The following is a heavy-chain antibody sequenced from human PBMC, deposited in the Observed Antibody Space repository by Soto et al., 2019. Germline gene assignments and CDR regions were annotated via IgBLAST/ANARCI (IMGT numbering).Heavy chain of an antibody. CDR2: INSDGSVS. D-gene: IGHD2-15*01. CDR1: GFTFSNYW. J-gene: IGHJ6*03. V-gene: IGHV3-74*02. Sequence: EVQLVESGGGLVQPGGSLRLSCAASGFTFSNYWMYWVRQAPGKGLEWVSRINSDGSVSSYADSVKGRLTISGDNVKNTLYLQMDSLGAEDTAVYYCARGDCVGGTCYSLAGSFYYYMDVWGKGTTVTVFS. CDR3: ARGDCVGGTCYSLAGSFYYYMDV.